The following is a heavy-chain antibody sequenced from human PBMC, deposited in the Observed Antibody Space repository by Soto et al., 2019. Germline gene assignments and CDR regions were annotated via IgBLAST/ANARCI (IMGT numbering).Heavy chain of an antibody. D-gene: IGHD4-17*01. J-gene: IGHJ4*02. V-gene: IGHV1-58*02. CDR1: GYTFTSYG. CDR2: IVVGSGNT. Sequence: GASLKVSCKASGYTFTSYGISWVRQAPGQRLEWIGWIVVGSGNTNYAQKFQERVTITRDMSTSTAYMELSSLRSEDTAVYYCACHYGGNAPFDYWGQGALVTVSS. CDR3: ACHYGGNAPFDY.